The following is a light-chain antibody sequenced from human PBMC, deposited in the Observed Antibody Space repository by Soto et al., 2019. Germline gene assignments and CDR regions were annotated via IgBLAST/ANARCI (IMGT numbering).Light chain of an antibody. V-gene: IGKV2-28*01. CDR3: QKYNSAPLT. CDR2: LGS. Sequence: DIVMTQSPLSLPVTPGEPASISCRSSQSLLHSNGYNYLDWYLQKPGQSPQLLIYLGSNRASGVPDRFSGSGSGTDFTLKISRVEAEDVGVYYCQKYNSAPLTFXGGTKVDIK. J-gene: IGKJ4*01. CDR1: QSLLHSNGYNY.